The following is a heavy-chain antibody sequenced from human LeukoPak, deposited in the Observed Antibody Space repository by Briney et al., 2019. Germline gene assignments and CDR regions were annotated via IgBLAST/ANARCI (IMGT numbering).Heavy chain of an antibody. Sequence: GGSLRLSCAGSGFGIGERWMSWVRQAPGMGLEWGANIKKGGSKIYYVDSVKGRFTISRDNSRNSVFLEMNSLRVEDTAVYYCATDGSFFDKWGQGTPVTVSS. V-gene: IGHV3-7*01. CDR3: ATDGSFFDK. CDR2: IKKGGSKI. D-gene: IGHD2-15*01. CDR1: GFGIGERW. J-gene: IGHJ4*02.